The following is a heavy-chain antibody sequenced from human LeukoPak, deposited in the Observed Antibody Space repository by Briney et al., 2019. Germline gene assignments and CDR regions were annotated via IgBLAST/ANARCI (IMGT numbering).Heavy chain of an antibody. V-gene: IGHV4-59*01. D-gene: IGHD4-23*01. J-gene: IGHJ4*02. CDR2: IYYSGST. CDR1: GGSISSYY. CDR3: AREGNRPFFDY. Sequence: SETLSLTCTVSGGSISSYYWSWIRQPPGKGLEWIGYIYYSGSTNYNPSLKSRVTISVDTSKNQFSLKLSSVTAADTAVYYCAREGNRPFFDYWGQGTLVTVSS.